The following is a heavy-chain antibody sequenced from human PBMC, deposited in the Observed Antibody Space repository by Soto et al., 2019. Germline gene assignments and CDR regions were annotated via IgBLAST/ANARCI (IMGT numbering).Heavy chain of an antibody. Sequence: QITLKESGPTLVKPKQTLTLTCTFSGFSLSTSGVGVGWIRQPPGKALEWLAFLYWDDDKRYSPSLKSRLTITKDTSNNQVLLTMTNMDPVDTATYYCARTSVNWGSRGLVDYWGQGTLVTVAS. CDR2: LYWDDDK. CDR3: ARTSVNWGSRGLVDY. CDR1: GFSLSTSGVG. J-gene: IGHJ4*02. V-gene: IGHV2-5*02. D-gene: IGHD7-27*01.